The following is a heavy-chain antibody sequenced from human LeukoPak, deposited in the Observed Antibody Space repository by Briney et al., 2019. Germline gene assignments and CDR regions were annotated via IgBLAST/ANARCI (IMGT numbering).Heavy chain of an antibody. CDR1: GYTFTDYY. CDR3: ARDRGYSSSWWGYDY. V-gene: IGHV1/OR15-3*02. J-gene: IGHJ4*02. Sequence: ASVKVSCKASGYTFTDYYMHWVRQAPGQRLEWMGWINGGNGDTNYAQKLQGRVTMTTDTSTSTAYMELRSLRSDDTAVYYCARDRGYSSSWWGYDYWGQGTLVTVSS. CDR2: INGGNGDT. D-gene: IGHD6-13*01.